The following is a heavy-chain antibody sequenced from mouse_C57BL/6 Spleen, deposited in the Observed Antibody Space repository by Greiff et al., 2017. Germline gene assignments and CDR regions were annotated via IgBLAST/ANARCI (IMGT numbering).Heavy chain of an antibody. CDR3: ARRTKGYYDY. D-gene: IGHD1-3*01. V-gene: IGHV1-81*01. J-gene: IGHJ2*01. CDR1: GYTFTSSG. Sequence: VKLQQSGAELARPGASVKLSCKASGYTFTSSGISWVKQRTGQGLEWIGEIYPRSGNTYYNEKFKGKATLTADKSSSTAYMELRSLTSEDSAVYFCARRTKGYYDYWGQGTTLTVSS. CDR2: IYPRSGNT.